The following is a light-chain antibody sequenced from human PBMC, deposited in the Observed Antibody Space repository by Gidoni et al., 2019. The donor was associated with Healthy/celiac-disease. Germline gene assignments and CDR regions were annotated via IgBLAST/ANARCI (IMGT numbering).Light chain of an antibody. CDR1: QSVSSSY. J-gene: IGKJ4*01. V-gene: IGKV3-20*01. CDR3: QQYGSSPPRT. Sequence: IVFTQSPGTPPLSPGERATLSCRASQSVSSSYLAWYQQKPGQAPRLLIYGASSRATGMPDRFSGSGSGTDFTLTISRLEPEDVAVYYCQQYGSSPPRTFGGGTKVEIK. CDR2: GAS.